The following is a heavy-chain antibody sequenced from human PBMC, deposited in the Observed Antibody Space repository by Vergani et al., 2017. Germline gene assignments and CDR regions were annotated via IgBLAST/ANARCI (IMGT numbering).Heavy chain of an antibody. CDR3: ARQGYSSSWSDY. D-gene: IGHD6-13*01. Sequence: QVQLQQWGAGLLKPSETLSLTCTVSGGSISSSSYYWGWIRQPPGKGLEWIGSIYYSGSTYYNPSLKSRVTISVDTSKNQFSLKLSSVTAADTAVYYCARQGYSSSWSDYWGQGTLVTVSS. V-gene: IGHV4-39*01. J-gene: IGHJ4*02. CDR1: GGSISSSSYY. CDR2: IYYSGST.